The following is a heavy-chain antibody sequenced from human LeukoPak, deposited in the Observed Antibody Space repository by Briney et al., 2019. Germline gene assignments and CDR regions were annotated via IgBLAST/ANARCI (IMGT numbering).Heavy chain of an antibody. J-gene: IGHJ6*02. V-gene: IGHV3-33*01. CDR2: VRYDGSHT. CDR1: GFTLRDYG. D-gene: IGHD2-15*01. CDR3: ARDRGCTGGSCYAVYYYYGMDV. Sequence: PGRSLRLSCEASGFTLRDYGMHWVRQSPGKGLEWVAVVRYDGSHTSYADSVKGRFIISRDNSKNTLYLEMNSLRAEDTAVYYCARDRGCTGGSCYAVYYYYGMDVWGQGTTVTVSS.